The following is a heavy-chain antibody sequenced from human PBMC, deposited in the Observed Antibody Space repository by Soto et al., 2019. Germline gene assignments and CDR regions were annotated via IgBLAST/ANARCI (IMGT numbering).Heavy chain of an antibody. D-gene: IGHD6-13*01. J-gene: IGHJ6*02. CDR1: GFTFSSYG. Sequence: GGSVRLSCAASGFTFSSYGMHWVRQAPGKGLEWVAVIWYDGSNKYYADSVKGRFTISRDNSKNTLYLQMNSLRAEDTAVYYCARAQQLAYYYYGMDVWGQGTTVTVSS. V-gene: IGHV3-33*01. CDR2: IWYDGSNK. CDR3: ARAQQLAYYYYGMDV.